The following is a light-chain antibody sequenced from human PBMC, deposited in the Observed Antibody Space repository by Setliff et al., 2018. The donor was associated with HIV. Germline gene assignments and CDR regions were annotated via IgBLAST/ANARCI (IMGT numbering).Light chain of an antibody. CDR2: GNN. Sequence: QSALTQPPSVSGTPGQRVTISCTGSSSNFGAGYDVHWYLQLPGTAPKLLISGNNNRPSGVPDRFSGSKSGTSASLAITGLQAEDEADYYCQSYDSSLSAYVFGTGTKVTVL. V-gene: IGLV1-40*01. CDR1: SSNFGAGYD. J-gene: IGLJ1*01. CDR3: QSYDSSLSAYV.